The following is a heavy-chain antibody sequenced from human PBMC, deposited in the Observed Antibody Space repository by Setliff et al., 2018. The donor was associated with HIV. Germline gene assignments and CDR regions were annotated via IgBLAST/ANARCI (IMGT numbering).Heavy chain of an antibody. V-gene: IGHV3-74*01. CDR3: ARAVHSGWYYFDY. CDR1: GFTFRAHW. D-gene: IGHD6-19*01. J-gene: IGHJ4*02. Sequence: PGGSLRLSCAASGFTFRAHWMLWFRQAPGKGLMWVSRISPDGTKTNHADSVKGRFTISRDNAKNSLYLQMNSLRAEDTAVYYCARAVHSGWYYFDYWGQGTLVTVSS. CDR2: ISPDGTKT.